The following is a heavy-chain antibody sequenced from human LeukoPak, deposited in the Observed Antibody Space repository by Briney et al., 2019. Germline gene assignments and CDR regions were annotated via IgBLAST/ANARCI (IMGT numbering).Heavy chain of an antibody. CDR2: IYYSGST. D-gene: IGHD3-22*01. CDR3: ARPSDSSKLEYFQH. Sequence: SETLSLTCTVSGGSISSSSYYWGWIRQPPGKRLEWIGSIYYSGSTYYNPSLKSRVTISVDTSKNQFSLKLSSVTAADTAVYYCARPSDSSKLEYFQHWGQGTLVTVSS. J-gene: IGHJ1*01. V-gene: IGHV4-39*01. CDR1: GGSISSSSYY.